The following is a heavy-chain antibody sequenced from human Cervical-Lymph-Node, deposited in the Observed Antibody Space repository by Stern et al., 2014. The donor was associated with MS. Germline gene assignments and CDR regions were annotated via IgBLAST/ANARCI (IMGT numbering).Heavy chain of an antibody. CDR2: VYYSGIT. J-gene: IGHJ2*01. V-gene: IGHV4-39*02. D-gene: IGHD4-11*01. CDR1: GGSITNLDY. Sequence: QLQLQESGPGLVKPSETLSLTCTVSGGSITNLDYWGWIRQSPGKGLEWIGSVYYSGITYYRPYLKSRATLPIATARNKFSLRLNSVPATDTAVYFCARGVTAVTNYVPNWCFDLWGRGTLVTVSS. CDR3: ARGVTAVTNYVPNWCFDL.